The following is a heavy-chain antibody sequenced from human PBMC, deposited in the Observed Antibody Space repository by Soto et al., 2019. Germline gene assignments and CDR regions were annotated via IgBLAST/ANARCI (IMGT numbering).Heavy chain of an antibody. Sequence: LSLTCAVYGGSFSGYYWSWIRQPPGKGLEWIGEINHSGSTNYNPSLKSRVTISVDTSKNQFSLKLSSVTAADTAVYYCASLYYDFWSGSRKPPMYWGQGTLVTVSS. CDR2: INHSGST. V-gene: IGHV4-34*01. D-gene: IGHD3-3*01. J-gene: IGHJ4*02. CDR3: ASLYYDFWSGSRKPPMY. CDR1: GGSFSGYY.